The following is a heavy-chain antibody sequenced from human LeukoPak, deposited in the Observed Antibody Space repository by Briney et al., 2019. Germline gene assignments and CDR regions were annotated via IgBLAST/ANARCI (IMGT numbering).Heavy chain of an antibody. CDR3: ARGGHDSHKTAAFDY. D-gene: IGHD1-14*01. J-gene: IGHJ4*02. CDR2: IIPIFGTA. CDR1: GGTFSSYA. Sequence: SVKVSCKASGGTFSSYAISWVRQAPGQGLEWMGGIIPIFGTANYAQKFQGRVTITTDESTSTAYMELSSLRSEDTAVYYCARGGHDSHKTAAFDYWGQGTLVTVSS. V-gene: IGHV1-69*05.